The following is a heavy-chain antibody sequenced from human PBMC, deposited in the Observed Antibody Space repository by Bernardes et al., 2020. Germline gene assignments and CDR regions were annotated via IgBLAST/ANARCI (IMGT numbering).Heavy chain of an antibody. D-gene: IGHD3-16*01. CDR1: GYTFTSYG. CDR2: ISAYNGNT. V-gene: IGHV1-18*04. J-gene: IGHJ6*02. CDR3: ARESRGLYYYYYGMDV. Sequence: ASVKVSCMASGYTFTSYGISWVRQAPGQGLEWMGWISAYNGNTNYAQKLQGRVTMTTDTSTSTAYMELRSLRSDDTAVYYCARESRGLYYYYYGMDVWGQGTTVTVSS.